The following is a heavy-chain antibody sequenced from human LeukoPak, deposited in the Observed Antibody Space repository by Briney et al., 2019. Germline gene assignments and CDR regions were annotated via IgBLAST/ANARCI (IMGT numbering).Heavy chain of an antibody. Sequence: GASVTVSCRTSGNTFSGDYIHWVRQAPGQGLEWMGCINPKSGGTTYTQKFQGRVTLTRDTSISTVYMELSSLRSDDTAVYYCARDLYTTIFYWGQGTPVTVSS. V-gene: IGHV1-2*02. D-gene: IGHD5-18*01. CDR2: INPKSGGT. CDR3: ARDLYTTIFY. J-gene: IGHJ4*02. CDR1: GNTFSGDY.